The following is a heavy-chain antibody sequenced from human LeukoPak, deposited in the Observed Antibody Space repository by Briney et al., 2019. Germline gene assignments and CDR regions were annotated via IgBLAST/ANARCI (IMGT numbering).Heavy chain of an antibody. CDR2: ISAYNGNT. J-gene: IGHJ4*02. V-gene: IGHV1-18*01. CDR1: GSTFTSYG. CDR3: ARAGKYRLGLDY. D-gene: IGHD2-2*01. Sequence: ASVKVSCTASGSTFTSYGISWFRQAPGQGLGWMGWISAYNGNTNYAQKLQGRVTMTTDTSTSMADMELRRLRSDGTAVYYCARAGKYRLGLDYWGQGTLVTVSS.